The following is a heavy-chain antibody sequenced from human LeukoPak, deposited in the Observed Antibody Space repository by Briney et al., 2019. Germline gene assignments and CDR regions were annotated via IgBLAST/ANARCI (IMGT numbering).Heavy chain of an antibody. D-gene: IGHD6-19*01. V-gene: IGHV3-49*03. CDR1: GFTFGDYA. CDR2: IRRKVYGATT. Sequence: PGRSLRLSSTASGFTFGDYAMRWFRPAPGKELEWVGCIRRKVYGATTEYAASVKGRFTMSRDDSKNSLYLQMNSLKTEDTAIYYCTRVLAAVANALDVWGQGTLVTVSS. J-gene: IGHJ3*01. CDR3: TRVLAAVANALDV.